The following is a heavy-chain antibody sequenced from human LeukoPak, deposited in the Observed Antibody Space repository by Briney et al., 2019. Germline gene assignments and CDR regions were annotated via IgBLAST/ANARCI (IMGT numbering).Heavy chain of an antibody. J-gene: IGHJ6*03. CDR2: IRYDGSNK. CDR1: GFTFSSYG. CDR3: AKEDVDTAMTYTLYYYYYMDV. D-gene: IGHD5-18*01. Sequence: SGGSLRLSCAASGFTFSSYGMHWVRQAPGKGLEWVAFIRYDGSNKYYADSVKGRFTISRDNSKNTLYLQMNSLRAEDTAVYYCAKEDVDTAMTYTLYYYYYMDVWGKGTTVTVS. V-gene: IGHV3-30*02.